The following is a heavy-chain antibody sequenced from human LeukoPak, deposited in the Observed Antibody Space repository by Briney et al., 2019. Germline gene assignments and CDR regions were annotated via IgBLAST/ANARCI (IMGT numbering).Heavy chain of an antibody. J-gene: IGHJ5*02. CDR2: FNSSKYT. CDR1: GGSISGGGYY. Sequence: PSETLSLTCTVSGGSISGGGYYWGWIRQPPGKGLEWIGSFNSSKYTYYNPSLKSRVTMSVDTSENQLSLRLSSLTAADTAVYYCARQALRDQRVYWVDPWGQGTLVTVPS. V-gene: IGHV4-39*01. CDR3: ARQALRDQRVYWVDP. D-gene: IGHD2-21*02.